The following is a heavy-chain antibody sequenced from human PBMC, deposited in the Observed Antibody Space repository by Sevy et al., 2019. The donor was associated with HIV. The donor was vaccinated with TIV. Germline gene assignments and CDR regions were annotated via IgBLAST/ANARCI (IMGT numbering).Heavy chain of an antibody. CDR2: IIPGFSST. CDR3: ARGPNGNYLLYYLDY. V-gene: IGHV1-69*13. D-gene: IGHD1-7*01. J-gene: IGHJ4*02. Sequence: ASVKVSCKASGGSLNTHAISWVRQAPGQGLEWMGEIIPGFSSTRYAERFQDIVTLTADEFTSTVYMELTSLKSTDTAVYYCARGPNGNYLLYYLDYWGQGTLVTVSS. CDR1: GGSLNTHA.